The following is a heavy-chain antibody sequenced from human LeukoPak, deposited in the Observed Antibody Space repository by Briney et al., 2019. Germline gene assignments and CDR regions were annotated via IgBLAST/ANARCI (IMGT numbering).Heavy chain of an antibody. D-gene: IGHD3-22*01. CDR1: GASISRNTYY. Sequence: SETLSLTCSVSGASISRNTYYWGWIRQSPGKWMEWIGTFYYTGSTYYNPSLKSRITISVDTSKNHFSLKLSSVTAADTAVYYCARANYYDSSGYYYTAFDIWGQGTMVTVSS. V-gene: IGHV4-39*02. CDR3: ARANYYDSSGYYYTAFDI. J-gene: IGHJ3*02. CDR2: FYYTGST.